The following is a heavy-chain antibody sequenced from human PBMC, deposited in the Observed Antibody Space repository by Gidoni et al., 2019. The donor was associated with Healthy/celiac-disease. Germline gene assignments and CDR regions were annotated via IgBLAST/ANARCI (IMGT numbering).Heavy chain of an antibody. D-gene: IGHD3-22*01. J-gene: IGHJ4*02. CDR2: IRSKAYGGTT. V-gene: IGHV3-49*05. CDR3: TRESPTYYYDSSGYYLFDY. Sequence: EVQLVESGGGLVKPGRSLRLSCTASGFTFGDYAMSWFRQAPGKGLEWVGFIRSKAYGGTTEYAASVKGRFTISRDDSKSIAYLQMNSLKTEDTAVYYCTRESPTYYYDSSGYYLFDYWGQGTLVTVSS. CDR1: GFTFGDYA.